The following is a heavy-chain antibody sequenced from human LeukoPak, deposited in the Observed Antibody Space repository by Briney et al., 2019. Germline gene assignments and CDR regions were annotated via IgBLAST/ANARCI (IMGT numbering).Heavy chain of an antibody. Sequence: SETLSLTCTVSGGSISSYYWSWIRQPPGKGLEWIGYIYYSGSTNYNPSLKSRATISVDTSKNQFSLKLSSVTAADTAVYYCARSWFGEMDVWGKGTTVTVSS. D-gene: IGHD3-10*01. J-gene: IGHJ6*04. CDR1: GGSISSYY. CDR3: ARSWFGEMDV. V-gene: IGHV4-59*01. CDR2: IYYSGST.